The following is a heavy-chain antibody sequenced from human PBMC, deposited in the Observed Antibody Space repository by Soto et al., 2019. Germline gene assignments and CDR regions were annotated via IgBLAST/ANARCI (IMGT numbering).Heavy chain of an antibody. CDR1: GGTFSSYT. J-gene: IGHJ6*02. CDR3: ARSYCSGGSCYGSYYYYGMDV. D-gene: IGHD2-15*01. Sequence: QVQLVQSGAEVKKPGSSVKVSCKASGGTFSSYTISWVRQAPGQGLEWMGRIIPILGIANYAQKFQGRVTMTADKSTSTAYRELSSLRSEDTAVYYCARSYCSGGSCYGSYYYYGMDVWGQGTTVTVSS. CDR2: IIPILGIA. V-gene: IGHV1-69*02.